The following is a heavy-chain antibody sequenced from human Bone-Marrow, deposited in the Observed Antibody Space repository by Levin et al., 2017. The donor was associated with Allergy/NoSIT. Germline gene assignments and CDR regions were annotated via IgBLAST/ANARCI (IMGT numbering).Heavy chain of an antibody. CDR2: ISYDGSNK. J-gene: IGHJ6*02. CDR3: AKDIAAAGTWNYYYGMDV. CDR1: GFTFSSYG. Sequence: GESLKISCAASGFTFSSYGMHWVRQAPGKGLEWVAVISYDGSNKYYADSVKGRFTISRDNSKNTLYLQMNSLRAEDTAVYYCAKDIAAAGTWNYYYGMDVWGQGTTVTVSS. D-gene: IGHD6-13*01. V-gene: IGHV3-30*18.